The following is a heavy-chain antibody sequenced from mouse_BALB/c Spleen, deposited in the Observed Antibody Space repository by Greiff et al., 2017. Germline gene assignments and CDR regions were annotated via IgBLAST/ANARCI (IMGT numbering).Heavy chain of an antibody. V-gene: IGHV1S56*01. Sequence: QVQLQQSGPELVKPGASVRISCKASGYTFTSYYIHWVKQRPGQGLEWIGWIYPGNVNTKYNEKFKGKATLTADKSSSTAYMQLSSLTSEDSAVYFCARYYAPYAMDYWGQGTSVTVSS. J-gene: IGHJ4*01. CDR3: ARYYAPYAMDY. CDR1: GYTFTSYY. D-gene: IGHD1-1*02. CDR2: IYPGNVNT.